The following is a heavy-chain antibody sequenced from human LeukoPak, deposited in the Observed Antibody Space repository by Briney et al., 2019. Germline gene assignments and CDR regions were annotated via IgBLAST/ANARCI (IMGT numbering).Heavy chain of an antibody. J-gene: IGHJ4*02. CDR2: IIPIFGTA. D-gene: IGHD4-17*01. Sequence: ASVKVSCKASGGTFSSYAISWVRQAPGQGLEWTGGIIPIFGTANYAQKFQGRVTITADESTSTAYMELSSLRSEDTAVYYCARDLNGDSGYWGQGTLVTVSS. CDR3: ARDLNGDSGY. CDR1: GGTFSSYA. V-gene: IGHV1-69*13.